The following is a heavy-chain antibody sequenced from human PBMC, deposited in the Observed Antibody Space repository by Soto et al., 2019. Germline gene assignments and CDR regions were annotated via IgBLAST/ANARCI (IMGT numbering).Heavy chain of an antibody. J-gene: IGHJ4*01. CDR3: AKLAALLWFGESNYFDY. CDR2: ISGSGGST. CDR1: GFTFSSYA. V-gene: IGHV3-23*01. D-gene: IGHD3-10*01. Sequence: PGGSLRLSCAASGFTFSSYAMSWVRQAPGKGLEWVSAISGSGGSTYYADSVKGRFTISRDNSKNTLYLQMNSLRAEDTAVYYCAKLAALLWFGESNYFDYWGHGTLVTVSS.